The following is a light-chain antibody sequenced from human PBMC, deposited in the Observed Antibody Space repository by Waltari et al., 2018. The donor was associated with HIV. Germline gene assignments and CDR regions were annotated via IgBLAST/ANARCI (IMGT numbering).Light chain of an antibody. Sequence: DIQMTQSPSSLSASVGDTVTITFRASQNINNYLNWYQQRPGKPPNLLIYGASSLQPGVPSRFSARTSGANFTLTITRLQPEDFASYYCQQSFSAAITLGQGTRL. CDR1: QNINNY. CDR2: GAS. CDR3: QQSFSAAIT. V-gene: IGKV1-39*01. J-gene: IGKJ5*01.